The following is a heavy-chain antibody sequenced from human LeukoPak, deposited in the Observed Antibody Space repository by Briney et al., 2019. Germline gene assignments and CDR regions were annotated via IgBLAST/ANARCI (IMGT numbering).Heavy chain of an antibody. Sequence: SETLSLTCTVSGXSISSYYWSWIRQPPGKGREWIGYIYYSGSTNYNPSLKSRVTISVDTSKNQFSLKLSSVAAADTAVYYCARCYDSSGYYVPWGQGTLVTVSS. CDR1: GXSISSYY. CDR2: IYYSGST. CDR3: ARCYDSSGYYVP. J-gene: IGHJ5*02. D-gene: IGHD3-22*01. V-gene: IGHV4-59*01.